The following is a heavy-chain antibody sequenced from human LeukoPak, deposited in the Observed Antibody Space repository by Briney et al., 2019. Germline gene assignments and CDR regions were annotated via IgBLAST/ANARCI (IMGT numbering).Heavy chain of an antibody. CDR2: IIASSGST. V-gene: IGHV3-23*01. J-gene: IGHJ4*02. Sequence: GGSLRLSCVASGFSFSNYATRWVRHAPRKGREWVSLIIASSGSTFYADSVKGRFTISRDKSTNTLYLQMNSLRAEDTAVYYCAKGGYDYVEIGYFDYWGQGTLVTVSS. CDR1: GFSFSNYA. D-gene: IGHD5-12*01. CDR3: AKGGYDYVEIGYFDY.